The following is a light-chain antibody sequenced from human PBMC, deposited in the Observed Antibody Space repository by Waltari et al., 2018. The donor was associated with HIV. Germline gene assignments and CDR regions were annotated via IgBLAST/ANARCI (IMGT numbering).Light chain of an antibody. CDR1: QSVLYSSNNKNY. CDR3: QQYYSTPYT. V-gene: IGKV4-1*01. J-gene: IGKJ2*01. Sequence: DIVMTQSPDSLVVSLGERATINCKSSQSVLYSSNNKNYLAWYQQKPGQPPKLLIYWASTRESGVPDRFRGSGSGTDFTLTISSLQAEDVAVYYCQQYYSTPYTFGQGTKLEIK. CDR2: WAS.